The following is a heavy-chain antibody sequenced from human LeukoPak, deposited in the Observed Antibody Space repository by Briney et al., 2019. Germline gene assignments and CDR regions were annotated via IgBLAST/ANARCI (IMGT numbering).Heavy chain of an antibody. CDR1: GGSFSGYY. Sequence: SETLSLTCAVYGGSFSGYYWSWIRQPPGKGLEWIGEINHSGSTNYNPSLKSRVTISVGTSKNQFSLKLSSVTAADAAVYYCARGRGYSYGYHYWGQGTLVTVSS. V-gene: IGHV4-34*01. J-gene: IGHJ4*02. D-gene: IGHD5-18*01. CDR2: INHSGST. CDR3: ARGRGYSYGYHY.